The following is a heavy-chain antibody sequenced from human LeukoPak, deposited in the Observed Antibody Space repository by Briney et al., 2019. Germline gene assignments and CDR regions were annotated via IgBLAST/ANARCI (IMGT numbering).Heavy chain of an antibody. CDR1: GFTFSSYS. CDR3: ARDDYGSGSYYNPFDY. J-gene: IGHJ4*02. V-gene: IGHV3-21*01. D-gene: IGHD3-10*01. CDR2: ISSSSSYI. Sequence: GGSLRLSCAASGFTFSSYSMNWVRQAPGKGLEWVSSISSSSSYIYYADSVKGRFTISRDNAKNSLYLQMNSLRAEDTAVYYCARDDYGSGSYYNPFDYWGQGTLVTVSS.